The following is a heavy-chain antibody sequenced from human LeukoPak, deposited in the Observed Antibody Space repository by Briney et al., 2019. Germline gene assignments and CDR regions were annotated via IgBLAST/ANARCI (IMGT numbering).Heavy chain of an antibody. J-gene: IGHJ1*01. V-gene: IGHV3-21*01. CDR1: GFTFSSYS. Sequence: GSLRLSCAASGFTFSSYSMNWVRQAPGKGLEWVSSISSSSSYIYYADSVKGRFTISRDNAKNSLYLQMNSLRAEDTAVYYCARDYYGSGSYYMIEYFQHWGQGTLVTVSS. D-gene: IGHD3-10*01. CDR2: ISSSSSYI. CDR3: ARDYYGSGSYYMIEYFQH.